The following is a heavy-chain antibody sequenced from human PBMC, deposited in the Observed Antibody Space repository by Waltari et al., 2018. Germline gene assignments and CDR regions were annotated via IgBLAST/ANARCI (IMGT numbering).Heavy chain of an antibody. V-gene: IGHV4-59*01. D-gene: IGHD6-6*01. CDR1: GGSISSYY. CDR2: IDYSGST. CDR3: ARTFPYRSSSEVHDAFDI. Sequence: QVQLQESGPGLVKPSETLSLTCTVSGGSISSYYWSWIRQPPGKGLEWIGYIDYSGSTNYTPSLKSRVTISVDTCNDQFSLKRSCVTAADTAVYYCARTFPYRSSSEVHDAFDIGGQGTMVTVSS. J-gene: IGHJ3*02.